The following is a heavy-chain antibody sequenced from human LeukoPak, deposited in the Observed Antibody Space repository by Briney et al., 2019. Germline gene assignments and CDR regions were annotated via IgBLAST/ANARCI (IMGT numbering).Heavy chain of an antibody. Sequence: GASVKVSCKASGYTFTGYYMHWVRQAPGQGLEWMGWISAYTGNTNYVQKFQGRVTMTTDTSTSTAYMELRSLRSDDTAVYFCATPSSKASRGAFDIWGQGTMVTVSS. D-gene: IGHD6-6*01. CDR3: ATPSSKASRGAFDI. CDR2: ISAYTGNT. CDR1: GYTFTGYY. J-gene: IGHJ3*02. V-gene: IGHV1-18*04.